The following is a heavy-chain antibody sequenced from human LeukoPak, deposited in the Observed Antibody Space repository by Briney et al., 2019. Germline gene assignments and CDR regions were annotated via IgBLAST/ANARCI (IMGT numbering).Heavy chain of an antibody. D-gene: IGHD4-17*01. CDR1: GFTFSNYG. V-gene: IGHV3-33*01. CDR2: IWSDGSKE. CDR3: ARDFYGDYGFDH. J-gene: IGHJ4*02. Sequence: GGSLRLSCASSGFTFSNYGFHWVRQAPGKGLEWVAVIWSDGSKEYYVDSAKGRFTISRDNAKNSLYLQMSSLKDEDTAVYYCARDFYGDYGFDHWGQGTLVTVSS.